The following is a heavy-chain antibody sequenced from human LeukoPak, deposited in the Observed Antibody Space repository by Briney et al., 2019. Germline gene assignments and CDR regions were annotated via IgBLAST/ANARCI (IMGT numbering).Heavy chain of an antibody. CDR3: ARDGYSGSGSYSHHSDY. CDR2: ISYDGSNK. J-gene: IGHJ4*02. Sequence: GRSLRLSCAASGFTFSSYAMHWVRQAPGKGLEWVAVISYDGSNKYYADSVKGRFTISRDNSKNTLYLQMNSLRAEDTAVYYCARDGYSGSGSYSHHSDYWGQGTLVTVSS. V-gene: IGHV3-30*04. CDR1: GFTFSSYA. D-gene: IGHD3-10*01.